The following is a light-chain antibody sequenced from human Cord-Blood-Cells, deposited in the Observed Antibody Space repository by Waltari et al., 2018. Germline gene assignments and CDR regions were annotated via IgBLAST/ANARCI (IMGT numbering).Light chain of an antibody. CDR1: SGHSSYP. Sequence: QLVLPQSPPASAAPGPSVKPTCPLSSGHSSYPIAWHPQQPEKGPWYLMKLNSYGSHSKGDGIPDRFSGSSSGAESYLTISSLQSEDEADYYCQTWGTGIRVFGGGTKLTVL. J-gene: IGLJ3*02. CDR3: QTWGTGIRV. V-gene: IGLV4-69*01. CDR2: LNSYGSH.